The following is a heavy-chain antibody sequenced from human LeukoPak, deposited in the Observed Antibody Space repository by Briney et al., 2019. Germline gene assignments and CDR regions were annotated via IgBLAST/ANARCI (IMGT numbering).Heavy chain of an antibody. J-gene: IGHJ4*02. Sequence: GRSLRLSCAASGFTFSSYSMNWVRQAPGKGLEWVSSISSSSSYIYYADSVKGRFTISRDNAKNSLYLQMNSLRAEDTAVYYCARVPLAAADHYFDYWGQGTLVTVSS. CDR2: ISSSSSYI. V-gene: IGHV3-21*01. CDR1: GFTFSSYS. D-gene: IGHD6-13*01. CDR3: ARVPLAAADHYFDY.